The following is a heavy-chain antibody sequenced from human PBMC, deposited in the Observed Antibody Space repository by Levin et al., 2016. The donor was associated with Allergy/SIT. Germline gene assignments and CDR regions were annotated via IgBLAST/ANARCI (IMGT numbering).Heavy chain of an antibody. V-gene: IGHV3-33*01. CDR1: GFMFSDHA. CDR2: IWYDGSNE. Sequence: GESLKISCAASGFMFSDHAMHWVRQAPGKGLEWVAVIWYDGSNEYYADSVKGRFTISRENSKNTLFLQMNSLRVDDTAVYYCARVGEIGSFDIWGQGTMVTVSS. J-gene: IGHJ3*02. D-gene: IGHD3-16*01. CDR3: ARVGEIGSFDI.